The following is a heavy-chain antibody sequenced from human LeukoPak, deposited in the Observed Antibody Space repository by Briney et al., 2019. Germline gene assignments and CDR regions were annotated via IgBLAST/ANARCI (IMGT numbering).Heavy chain of an antibody. Sequence: QPGGSLRLSCAASEFTFSNYGIHWVRQAPDKGLEWVAFIRYDGSNKYYADSVKGRFTISRDNSKNRLYLQMNSLRAEDTAVYYCAKGRVQLWPEPKTIDYWGQGTLVTVSS. D-gene: IGHD5-18*01. CDR2: IRYDGSNK. V-gene: IGHV3-30*02. J-gene: IGHJ4*02. CDR3: AKGRVQLWPEPKTIDY. CDR1: EFTFSNYG.